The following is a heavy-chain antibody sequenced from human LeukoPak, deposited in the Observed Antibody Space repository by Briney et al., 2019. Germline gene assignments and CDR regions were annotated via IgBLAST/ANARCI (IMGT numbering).Heavy chain of an antibody. CDR1: GYTLTELS. Sequence: ASVKVSCKVSGYTLTELSMHWVRQAPGKGLEWMGGFDPEDGETIYAQKFQGRVTMTEDTSTDTAYMELSSLRSEDTAVYYCATDIPSQRDFWSGYYNYWGQGTLVTVSS. CDR3: ATDIPSQRDFWSGYYNY. J-gene: IGHJ4*02. D-gene: IGHD3-3*01. V-gene: IGHV1-24*01. CDR2: FDPEDGET.